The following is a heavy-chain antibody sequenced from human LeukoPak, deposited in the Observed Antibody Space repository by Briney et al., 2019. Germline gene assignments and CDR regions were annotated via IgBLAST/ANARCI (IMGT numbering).Heavy chain of an antibody. CDR3: ARDSGWVDY. CDR1: GGSISSYF. CDR2: IYYSGST. J-gene: IGHJ4*02. Sequence: SETLSLTCTVSGGSISSYFWSWIRQPPGKGLEWIGYIYYSGSTNYNPSLKSRVTISVDTSKNQFSLKPSSVTAADTAVYYCARDSGWVDYWGQGTLVTVSS. V-gene: IGHV4-59*01. D-gene: IGHD6-19*01.